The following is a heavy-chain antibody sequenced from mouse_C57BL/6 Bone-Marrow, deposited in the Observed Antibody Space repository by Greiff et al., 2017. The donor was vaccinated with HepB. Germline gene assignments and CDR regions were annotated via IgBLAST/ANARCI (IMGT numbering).Heavy chain of an antibody. D-gene: IGHD1-1*01. CDR2: IDPENGDT. V-gene: IGHV14-4*01. J-gene: IGHJ2*01. Sequence: EVQLQQSGAELVRPGASVKLSCTASGFNIKDDYMHWVKQRPEQGLEWIGWIDPENGDTEYASKFQGKATITADTSSNTAYLQLSSLTSEDTAVYYCTTLLYYYFDYWGQGTTLTVSS. CDR3: TTLLYYYFDY. CDR1: GFNIKDDY.